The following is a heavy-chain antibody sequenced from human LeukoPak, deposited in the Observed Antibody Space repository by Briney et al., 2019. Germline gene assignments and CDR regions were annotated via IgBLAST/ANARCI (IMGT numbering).Heavy chain of an antibody. V-gene: IGHV3-23*01. CDR2: ISGSGGST. CDR1: GFTFSSYA. CDR3: ASYDHVWGSYRTPFDY. Sequence: GGSLRLSCAASGFTFSSYAMSWVRQAPGKGLEWVSAISGSGGSTYYADSVKGRFTISRDNSKNTLYLQMNSLRAEDTAVYYCASYDHVWGSYRTPFDYWGQGTLVTVSS. D-gene: IGHD3-16*02. J-gene: IGHJ4*02.